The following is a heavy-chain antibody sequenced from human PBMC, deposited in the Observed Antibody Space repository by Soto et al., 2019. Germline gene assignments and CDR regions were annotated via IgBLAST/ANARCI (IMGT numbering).Heavy chain of an antibody. CDR2: TYYRSKWYN. V-gene: IGHV6-1*01. CDR3: ARVGIYSSSREYGMDV. CDR1: GGSGSTNTAT. J-gene: IGHJ6*02. Sequence: SQTLSLTCAISGGSGSTNTATSDWIRQSPSRGLEWLGRTYYRSKWYNDYAVSVKSRITINPDTSKNQFSLQLNSVTPEDTAVYYCARVGIYSSSREYGMDVWGQGTTVTVSS. D-gene: IGHD6-13*01.